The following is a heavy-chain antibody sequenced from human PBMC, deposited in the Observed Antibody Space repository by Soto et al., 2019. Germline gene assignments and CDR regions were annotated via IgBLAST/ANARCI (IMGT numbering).Heavy chain of an antibody. D-gene: IGHD3-16*02. Sequence: GASVKVSCKASGCTFTSYGISWVRQAPGQGLEWMGWISAYNGNTNYAQKLQGRDTMTTDTSTSTAYMELRSLRSDDTAVYYCARDAGSMITFGGVIVITYYYYGMDVWGQGTTVTVSS. J-gene: IGHJ6*02. CDR3: ARDAGSMITFGGVIVITYYYYGMDV. CDR1: GCTFTSYG. V-gene: IGHV1-18*04. CDR2: ISAYNGNT.